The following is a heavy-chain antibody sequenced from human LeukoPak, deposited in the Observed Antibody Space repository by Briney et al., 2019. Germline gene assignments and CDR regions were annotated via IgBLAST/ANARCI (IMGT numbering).Heavy chain of an antibody. J-gene: IGHJ6*03. D-gene: IGHD2-8*01. CDR2: IYHSGGT. CDR3: ATNGYYCMDV. CDR1: GGSISSSTNW. Sequence: SGTLSLTCAVSGGSISSSTNWWSWVRQPPGKGLEWIGEIYHSGGTNYNPSLKSRITISVDKSQNQFSLKVSSLTAADTAVYYCATNGYYCMDVWGKGTTVTVSS. V-gene: IGHV4-4*02.